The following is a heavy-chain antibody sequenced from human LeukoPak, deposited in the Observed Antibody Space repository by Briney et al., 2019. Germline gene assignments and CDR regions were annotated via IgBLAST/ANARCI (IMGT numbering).Heavy chain of an antibody. CDR3: ARDGSYVWGSYRLFDY. Sequence: PSETLSLTCTVSGGSISSSSYYWSWIRQPAGKGLEWIGRIYTSGSTNYNPSLKSRVTMSVDTSKNQFSLKLSSVTAADTAVYYCARDGSYVWGSYRLFDYWGQGTLVTVSS. CDR1: GGSISSSSYY. CDR2: IYTSGST. V-gene: IGHV4-61*02. J-gene: IGHJ4*02. D-gene: IGHD3-16*02.